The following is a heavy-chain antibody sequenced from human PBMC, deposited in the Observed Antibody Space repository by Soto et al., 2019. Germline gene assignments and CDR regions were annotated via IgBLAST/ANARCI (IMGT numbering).Heavy chain of an antibody. Sequence: PSETLSLTCAVYGGSFSGYYWSWIRQPPGKGLEWIGEINHSGSTNYNPSLKSRVTISVDTSKNQFSLKLSSVTAADTAVYYCARGQRGYCSGGSCYHFDYWGQGTLVTVSS. J-gene: IGHJ4*02. D-gene: IGHD2-15*01. V-gene: IGHV4-34*01. CDR2: INHSGST. CDR1: GGSFSGYY. CDR3: ARGQRGYCSGGSCYHFDY.